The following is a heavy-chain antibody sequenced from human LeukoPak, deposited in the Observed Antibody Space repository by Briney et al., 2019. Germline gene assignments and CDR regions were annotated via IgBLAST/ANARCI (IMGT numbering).Heavy chain of an antibody. D-gene: IGHD2-2*01. V-gene: IGHV3-7*01. J-gene: IGHJ4*02. CDR3: GRAMDY. CDR2: IKQDGSKK. Sequence: PGGSLRLSCAASGFTFSSYWMSWVRQAPGKGLEWVANIKQDGSKKNYVDSVKGRFTISRDNAKNSLYLLMNSLRAEDTAVYYYGRAMDYWGQGTLVTVSS. CDR1: GFTFSSYW.